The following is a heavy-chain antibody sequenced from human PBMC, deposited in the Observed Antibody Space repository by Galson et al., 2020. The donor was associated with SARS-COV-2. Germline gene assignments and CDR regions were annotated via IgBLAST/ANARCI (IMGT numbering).Heavy chain of an antibody. D-gene: IGHD3-3*01. CDR2: VNIDGSST. V-gene: IGHV3-74*01. CDR3: ARQNYDFWSGYDYYYYYMDV. CDR1: GFTFSSYW. J-gene: IGHJ6*03. Sequence: GESLKISCAASGFTFSSYWMHWVRQAPGKGLVWVSRVNIDGSSTTYAHSVKGRFTISRDNAKNTLYLQMNSLRAKDTAVYYCARQNYDFWSGYDYYYYYMDVWGKGTTVTVSS.